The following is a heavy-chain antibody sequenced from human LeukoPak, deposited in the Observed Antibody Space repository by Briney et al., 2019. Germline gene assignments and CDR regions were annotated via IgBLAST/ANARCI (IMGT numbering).Heavy chain of an antibody. CDR3: AKQCGGSDWFDAFDI. CDR2: ISYDGSNK. V-gene: IGHV3-30*18. J-gene: IGHJ3*02. D-gene: IGHD6-19*01. Sequence: GRSLRLSCAASGFTFSYYGLHWVRQGPGKGLEWVAVISYDGSNKYYADSVKGQFTISRDNSKNTLFLQMNSLRAEDTAVYYCAKQCGGSDWFDAFDIWGQGTMVTVSS. CDR1: GFTFSYYG.